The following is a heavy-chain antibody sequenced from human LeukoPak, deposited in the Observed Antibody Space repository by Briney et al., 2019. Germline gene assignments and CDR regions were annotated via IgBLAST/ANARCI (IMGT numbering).Heavy chain of an antibody. V-gene: IGHV3-74*01. CDR2: INSDGSST. CDR3: ARLVVYSRLWYPCDY. CDR1: GFTFSSYC. Sequence: GGSLRLSCAASGFTFSSYCMHWVRQAPGKGLVCVSRINSDGSSTSYADSVKGRFTISRDNAKNTLYLQMNSLRAEDMAVYYCARLVVYSRLWYPCDYGGQGNLDTLSS. J-gene: IGHJ4*02. D-gene: IGHD6-13*01.